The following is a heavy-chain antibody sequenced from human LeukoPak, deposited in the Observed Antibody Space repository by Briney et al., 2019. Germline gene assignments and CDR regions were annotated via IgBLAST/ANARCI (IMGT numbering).Heavy chain of an antibody. V-gene: IGHV1-2*02. J-gene: IGHJ4*02. Sequence: ASVTVSFKASGYTSTGYYMHWVRQAPGQGLEWMGWINPNSGGTNYAQKFQGRVTMTRDTSISTAYMELSRLRSDDTAVYYCARGPGGPGSYLITFDYWGQGTLVTGSS. CDR2: INPNSGGT. D-gene: IGHD1-26*01. CDR1: GYTSTGYY. CDR3: ARGPGGPGSYLITFDY.